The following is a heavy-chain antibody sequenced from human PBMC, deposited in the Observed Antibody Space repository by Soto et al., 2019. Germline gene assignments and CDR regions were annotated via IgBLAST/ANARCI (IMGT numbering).Heavy chain of an antibody. V-gene: IGHV3-13*04. Sequence: LRLSCSASGFAFSSYDMHWVRQGTGKGLEWVSAIGTTGDTYYAGSVKGRFTISRENAKNSLYLQMNSLRAGDTAIYFCARAIGPTLFDYWGQGTLVTVSS. D-gene: IGHD3-22*01. CDR1: GFAFSSYD. J-gene: IGHJ4*02. CDR2: IGTTGDT. CDR3: ARAIGPTLFDY.